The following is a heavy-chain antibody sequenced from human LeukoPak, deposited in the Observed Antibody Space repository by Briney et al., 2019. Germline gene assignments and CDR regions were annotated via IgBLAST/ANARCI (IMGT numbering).Heavy chain of an antibody. Sequence: ASVKVSCKASGYTFTSYDINWVRQATGQGLEWMGWMNPNSGNTGYAQKFQGRVTITRNTSISTAYMELSSLRSDDTAVYYCARDVRRRGSHAFDIWGQGTLVTVSS. CDR1: GYTFTSYD. CDR3: ARDVRRRGSHAFDI. D-gene: IGHD3-10*01. V-gene: IGHV1-8*03. CDR2: MNPNSGNT. J-gene: IGHJ4*02.